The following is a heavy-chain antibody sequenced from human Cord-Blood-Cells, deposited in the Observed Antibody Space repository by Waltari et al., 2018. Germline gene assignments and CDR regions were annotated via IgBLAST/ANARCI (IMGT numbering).Heavy chain of an antibody. D-gene: IGHD1-26*01. J-gene: IGHJ5*02. Sequence: QVQLQQWGAGLLKPSETLSLTCAVYGGSFSGYYWSWIRQPPGKGLEWIGEINHSGSTNYNPSLKSRVTISVDTSKNQFSLKLSSVTAADTAVYYCARGKSGSYYWFDPWGQGTLVTVSS. CDR2: INHSGST. CDR1: GGSFSGYY. V-gene: IGHV4-34*01. CDR3: ARGKSGSYYWFDP.